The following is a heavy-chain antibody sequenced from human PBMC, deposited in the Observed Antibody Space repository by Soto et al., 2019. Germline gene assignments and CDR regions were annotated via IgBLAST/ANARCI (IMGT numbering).Heavy chain of an antibody. CDR3: AKPPDIVATIFYYSGLDV. J-gene: IGHJ6*02. D-gene: IGHD5-12*01. Sequence: EVQLLESGGGLVQPGGSLRLSCVVSGFTFSSYSMTWVRQPPGKGLEWVSSSSGSGGTTYYADSVKGRFTFSRDNSKNTLYLQMNSLRAEDTAIYYCAKPPDIVATIFYYSGLDVRGQGTAVTVSS. V-gene: IGHV3-23*01. CDR2: SSGSGGTT. CDR1: GFTFSSYS.